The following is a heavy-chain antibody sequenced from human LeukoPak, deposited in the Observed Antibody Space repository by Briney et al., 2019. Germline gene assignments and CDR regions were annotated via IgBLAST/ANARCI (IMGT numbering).Heavy chain of an antibody. CDR1: GGTFNSYA. CDR2: IIPMFDTA. V-gene: IGHV1-69*13. CDR3: ARVKDGYPN. J-gene: IGHJ4*02. Sequence: WASVKVSCKASGGTFNSYAINWVRQAPGQGLEWMGGIIPMFDTAKYAQKFQGRVTITADESTSTAYMELSSLRSEDTAVYYCARVKDGYPNWGQGTLVTVSS. D-gene: IGHD5-24*01.